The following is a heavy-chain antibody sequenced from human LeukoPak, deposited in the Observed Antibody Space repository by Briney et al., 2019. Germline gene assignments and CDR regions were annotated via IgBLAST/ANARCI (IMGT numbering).Heavy chain of an antibody. V-gene: IGHV3-21*01. Sequence: GGSLRLSCAASGFTFSSYAMSWVRQAPGKGLEWVSSISSSSSYIYYADSVKGRFTISRDNAKNSLYLQMNSLRAEDTAVYYCARDVELLWFGELLFYFDYWGQGTLVTVSS. CDR2: ISSSSSYI. CDR1: GFTFSSYA. D-gene: IGHD3-10*01. CDR3: ARDVELLWFGELLFYFDY. J-gene: IGHJ4*02.